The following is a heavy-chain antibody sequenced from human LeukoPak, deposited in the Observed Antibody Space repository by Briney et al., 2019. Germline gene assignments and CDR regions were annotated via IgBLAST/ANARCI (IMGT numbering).Heavy chain of an antibody. D-gene: IGHD6-19*01. CDR1: GYTFSTYW. Sequence: GGSLRLSCAASGYTFSTYWMHWVRQGPGKGLVWVSRINEDGSSTSYAESVRGRFTISRDNAKNTLYLQMNSLRAEDTAVYYCTRDTFSARDSWGQGTLVTVSS. CDR2: INEDGSST. CDR3: TRDTFSARDS. V-gene: IGHV3-74*01. J-gene: IGHJ4*02.